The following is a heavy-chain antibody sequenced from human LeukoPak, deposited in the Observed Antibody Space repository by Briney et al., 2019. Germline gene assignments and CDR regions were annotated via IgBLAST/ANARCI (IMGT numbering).Heavy chain of an antibody. CDR1: GYTFTGCY. V-gene: IGHV1-2*06. CDR3: ARDYVVVTAPTTDDAFDI. D-gene: IGHD2-21*02. J-gene: IGHJ3*02. Sequence: ASVKVSCKASGYTFTGCYMHWVRQAPGQGLEWMGRINPNSGGTNYAQKFQGRVTMTRDTSISTAYMELSRLRSDDTAVYYCARDYVVVTAPTTDDAFDIWGQGTMVTVSS. CDR2: INPNSGGT.